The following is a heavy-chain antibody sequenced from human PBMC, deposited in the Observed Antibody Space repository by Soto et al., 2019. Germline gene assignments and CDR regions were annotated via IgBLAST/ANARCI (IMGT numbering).Heavy chain of an antibody. V-gene: IGHV4-39*01. D-gene: IGHD6-6*01. CDR3: ARLSYSSSSGIDY. CDR2: IYYSGST. J-gene: IGHJ4*02. Sequence: SETLSLTCTVSGGSISSSSYYWGWIRQPPGKGLEWIGSIYYSGSTYYNPSLKSRVTISVDTSKNQFSLKLSSVTAADTAVYYCARLSYSSSSGIDYWGPGTMPTVST. CDR1: GGSISSSSYY.